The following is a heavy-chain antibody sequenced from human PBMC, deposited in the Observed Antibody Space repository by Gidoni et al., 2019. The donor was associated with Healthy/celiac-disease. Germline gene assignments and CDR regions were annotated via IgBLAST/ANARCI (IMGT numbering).Heavy chain of an antibody. Sequence: QVQLVQSGAEVKKPESSVKVSCKASGGTFSSYAISWVRQAPGQGLEWRGGIIPIFGTANYAQKCQGRVTITADKSTSTAYMELSSRRSEDTAVYYCAREGDRGAFDIWGQGTMVTVSS. CDR3: AREGDRGAFDI. J-gene: IGHJ3*02. D-gene: IGHD2-21*01. V-gene: IGHV1-69*06. CDR2: IIPIFGTA. CDR1: GGTFSSYA.